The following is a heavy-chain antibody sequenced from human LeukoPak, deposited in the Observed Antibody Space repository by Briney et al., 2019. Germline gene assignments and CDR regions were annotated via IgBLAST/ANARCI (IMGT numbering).Heavy chain of an antibody. CDR3: ARHGGNIVVVPAAIRPNYFDF. Sequence: PSETLSLTCTVSDGTISSSSYYWGWIRQPPGKGLEWIGSIYYSGRTYYNPSLKSRLTISVDTYKNQFSLTLSSVTAADTAVYYCARHGGNIVVVPAAIRPNYFDFWGQGTLVTVSS. CDR1: DGTISSSSYY. V-gene: IGHV4-39*01. J-gene: IGHJ4*02. D-gene: IGHD2-2*02. CDR2: IYYSGRT.